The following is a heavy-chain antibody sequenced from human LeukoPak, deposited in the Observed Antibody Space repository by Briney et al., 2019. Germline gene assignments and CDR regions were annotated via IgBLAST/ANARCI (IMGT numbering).Heavy chain of an antibody. J-gene: IGHJ4*02. D-gene: IGHD3-22*01. CDR3: ARLRYYDSSGSPEFDY. Sequence: SETLSLTCTVSGGSISSSSHYWGWIRQPPGKGLEWIGSIYYSGSTYYNPSLKSRVTISVDTSKNQFSLKLSSVTAADTAVYYCARLRYYDSSGSPEFDYWGQGTLVTVSS. CDR2: IYYSGST. CDR1: GGSISSSSHY. V-gene: IGHV4-39*01.